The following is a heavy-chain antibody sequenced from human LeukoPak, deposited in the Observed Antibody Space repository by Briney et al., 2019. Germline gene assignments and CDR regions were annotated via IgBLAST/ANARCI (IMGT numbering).Heavy chain of an antibody. CDR3: AAGSAYCGGDCYQKLDAFDI. V-gene: IGHV4-34*01. D-gene: IGHD2-21*02. CDR1: GGSFSGYY. CDR2: INHSGST. J-gene: IGHJ3*02. Sequence: PSETLSLTCAVYGGSFSGYYWSWIRQPPGKGLEWIGEINHSGSTNYNPSLKSRVTISVDTSKNQFSLKLSSVTAADTAVYYCAAGSAYCGGDCYQKLDAFDIWGQGTMVTVSS.